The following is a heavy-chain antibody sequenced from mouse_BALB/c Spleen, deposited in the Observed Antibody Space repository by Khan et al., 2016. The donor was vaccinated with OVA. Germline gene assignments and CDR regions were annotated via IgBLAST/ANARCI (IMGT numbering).Heavy chain of an antibody. CDR1: GYAFSNYW. CDR3: AREGYDGYYRAWLAY. J-gene: IGHJ3*01. CDR2: IYPADGGP. V-gene: IGHV1-80*01. Sequence: QVQLKQSGAELVRPGSSVKISCKASGYAFSNYWMNWVKQRPGQGLEWIGQIYPADGGPKYNGKFKGKATLTADKSSSTAYMQLSSLTSEDSAFYFCAREGYDGYYRAWLAYWGQGTLVTVSA. D-gene: IGHD2-3*01.